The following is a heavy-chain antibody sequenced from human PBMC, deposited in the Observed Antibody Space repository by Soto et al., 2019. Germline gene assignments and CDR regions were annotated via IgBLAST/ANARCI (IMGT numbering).Heavy chain of an antibody. D-gene: IGHD3-10*01. CDR3: ARARGGTMVRGSGYYGMDV. J-gene: IGHJ6*02. Sequence: ASETLSLSCTVSGGSIRSYAGSWIRQHPGKGLEWIGYIYYSGSTYYNPSLKSRVTISVDTSKNQFSLKLSSVTAADTAVYYCARARGGTMVRGSGYYGMDVWGQGTTVTVSS. V-gene: IGHV4-31*03. CDR2: IYYSGST. CDR1: GGSIRSYA.